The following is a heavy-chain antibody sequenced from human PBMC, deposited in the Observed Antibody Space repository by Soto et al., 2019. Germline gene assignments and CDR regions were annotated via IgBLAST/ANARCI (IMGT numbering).Heavy chain of an antibody. CDR2: IIPIFGTA. V-gene: IGHV1-69*01. D-gene: IGHD3-16*01. Sequence: QVQLVQSGAEVKKPGSSVKVSCKASGGTFSSYAISWVRQAPGQGLEWMGGIIPIFGTANYAQKFQGRVTITADEPTSTAYMELSSLRSEDTAVYYCATHGGLRGPYYFDYWGQGTLVTVSS. CDR1: GGTFSSYA. CDR3: ATHGGLRGPYYFDY. J-gene: IGHJ4*02.